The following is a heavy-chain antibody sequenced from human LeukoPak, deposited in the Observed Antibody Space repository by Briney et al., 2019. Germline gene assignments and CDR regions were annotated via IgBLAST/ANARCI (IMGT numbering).Heavy chain of an antibody. Sequence: ASVKVSCKASGYTFTGYYMHWVRQAPGQGLEWMGWINPNSGGTNYAQKFQGRVTMTRDTSISPAYMELSRLRSDDTALYYCARGSIAVVTAIPYYFDYWGQGTLVTVSS. CDR3: ARGSIAVVTAIPYYFDY. D-gene: IGHD2-21*02. J-gene: IGHJ4*02. V-gene: IGHV1-2*02. CDR1: GYTFTGYY. CDR2: INPNSGGT.